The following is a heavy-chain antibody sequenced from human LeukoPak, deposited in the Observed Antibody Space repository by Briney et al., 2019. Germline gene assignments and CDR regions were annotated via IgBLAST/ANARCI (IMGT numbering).Heavy chain of an antibody. J-gene: IGHJ4*02. CDR2: IGGRGTNT. Sequence: GGSLRLSCAASGFPFRSYAMSWVRQAPGKGLEWVSAIGGRGTNTYYADSVKGRFTISRDNSKNTLYLQMNSLRAEDTAVYYCAKELSGEGFFDYWGQGTLVAVSS. CDR3: AKELSGEGFFDY. D-gene: IGHD3-10*01. CDR1: GFPFRSYA. V-gene: IGHV3-23*01.